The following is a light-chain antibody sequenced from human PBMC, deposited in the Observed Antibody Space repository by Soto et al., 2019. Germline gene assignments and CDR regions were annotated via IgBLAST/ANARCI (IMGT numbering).Light chain of an antibody. CDR1: SSDVGGYNY. V-gene: IGLV2-14*01. J-gene: IGLJ1*01. Sequence: QSVLTQPAFVSASPGQSITIYCTGTSSDVGGYNYVSWYQQHPGKAPKLMIYEVSNRPSGVSGRFFGSKSGNTASLTISGLQAEDEADYYCSSFTSSTTYVFGTGTKLTVL. CDR3: SSFTSSTTYV. CDR2: EVS.